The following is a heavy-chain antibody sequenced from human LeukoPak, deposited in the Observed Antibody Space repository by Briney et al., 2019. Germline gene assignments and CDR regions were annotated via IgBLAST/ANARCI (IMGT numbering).Heavy chain of an antibody. CDR1: GGSFSGYY. D-gene: IGHD3-16*02. J-gene: IGHJ3*02. Sequence: SETLSLTCAVYGGSFSGYYCRWIRQPPGKGMEWNGGINHRGSPNYNPYLKSRVTISVDTYKHQFSLKLSSLTAADTAVYYCAREGFYVWGSYRPRDNAFDIWGQGTMVTVSS. CDR2: INHRGSP. CDR3: AREGFYVWGSYRPRDNAFDI. V-gene: IGHV4-34*01.